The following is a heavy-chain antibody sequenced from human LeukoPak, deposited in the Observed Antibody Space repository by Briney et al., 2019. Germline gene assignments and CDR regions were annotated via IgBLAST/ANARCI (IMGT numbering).Heavy chain of an antibody. D-gene: IGHD2-8*01. J-gene: IGHJ6*02. CDR2: IIPIFGTA. Sequence: ASVKVSCKASGGTFSSYAISWVRQAPGQGLEWMGGIIPIFGTANYAQKFQGRVTITADESTSTAYMELSSLRSEDTAVYYCASMRRCTNGVCYKGPSTLYYYYGMDVWGQGTTVTVSS. V-gene: IGHV1-69*01. CDR3: ASMRRCTNGVCYKGPSTLYYYYGMDV. CDR1: GGTFSSYA.